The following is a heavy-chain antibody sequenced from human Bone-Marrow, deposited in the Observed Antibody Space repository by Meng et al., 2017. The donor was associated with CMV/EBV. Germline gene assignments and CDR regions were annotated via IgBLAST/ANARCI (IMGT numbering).Heavy chain of an antibody. D-gene: IGHD6-19*01. CDR1: GGSISSYY. Sequence: SETLSLTCTVSGGSISSYYWSWIRQPPGKGLEWIGYIYYSGSTNYNPSLKSRVTISVDTSKNQFSLRLSSVTAADTAVYYCARGGSGWYGGWFDPWGQGTLVTASS. CDR3: ARGGSGWYGGWFDP. J-gene: IGHJ5*02. CDR2: IYYSGST. V-gene: IGHV4-59*01.